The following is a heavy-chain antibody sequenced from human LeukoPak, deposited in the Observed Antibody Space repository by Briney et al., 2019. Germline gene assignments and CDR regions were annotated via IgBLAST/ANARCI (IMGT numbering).Heavy chain of an antibody. CDR2: ISASNGNT. CDR1: GYTFTSYG. J-gene: IGHJ4*02. CDR3: GRDDRDYGGNFFDY. Sequence: ASVKVSCKASGYTFTSYGISWVRQAPGQGLEWMGWISASNGNTNYAQKLQGRVTMTTDTSTSTAYMEPRSLSSDDTAVYYCGRDDRDYGGNFFDYWGQGTLVTVSS. D-gene: IGHD4-23*01. V-gene: IGHV1-18*01.